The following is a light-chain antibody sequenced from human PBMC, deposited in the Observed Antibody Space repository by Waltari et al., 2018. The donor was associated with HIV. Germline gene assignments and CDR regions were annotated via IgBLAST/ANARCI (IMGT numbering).Light chain of an antibody. CDR3: MQALQTPYT. CDR1: QSLLHSNGHTY. J-gene: IGKJ2*01. Sequence: DIVMTQSPLSLPVTPGEPASIPFTSSQSLLHSNGHTYLDWYLQKPWQSPQLLIYFSYNRAAGVSDRFSGSGSGTDFTLKISRVEAEDVGVYYCMQALQTPYTFGQGTKLEIK. CDR2: FSY. V-gene: IGKV2-28*01.